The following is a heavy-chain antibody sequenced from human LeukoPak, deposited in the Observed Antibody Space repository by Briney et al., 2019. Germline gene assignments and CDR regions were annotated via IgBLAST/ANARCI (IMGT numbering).Heavy chain of an antibody. Sequence: PGGSLRLSCAASGLSSTIYWMHWVRQVPGKGLVWVSRIKLDENTAYYADFVRGRFTISRDDAKTTVYLQMNSLRAEDSAVYYCARDRPFWNWGQGTLVAVSS. CDR2: IKLDENTA. D-gene: IGHD3-3*01. CDR3: ARDRPFWN. V-gene: IGHV3-74*01. J-gene: IGHJ4*02. CDR1: GLSSTIYW.